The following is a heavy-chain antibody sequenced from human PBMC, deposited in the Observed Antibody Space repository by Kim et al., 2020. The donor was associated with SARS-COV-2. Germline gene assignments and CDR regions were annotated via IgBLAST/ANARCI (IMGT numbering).Heavy chain of an antibody. CDR1: GDSVSSNSAA. D-gene: IGHD3-10*01. V-gene: IGHV6-1*01. J-gene: IGHJ6*02. CDR2: TYYRSKWYN. CDR3: ARDLGDYYGSGSYGAHYYYYGMDV. Sequence: SQTLSLTCAISGDSVSSNSAAWNWIRQSPSRGLEWLGRTYYRSKWYNDYAVSVKSRITINPDTSKNQFSLQLNSVTPEDTAVYYCARDLGDYYGSGSYGAHYYYYGMDVWGQGTTVTVSS.